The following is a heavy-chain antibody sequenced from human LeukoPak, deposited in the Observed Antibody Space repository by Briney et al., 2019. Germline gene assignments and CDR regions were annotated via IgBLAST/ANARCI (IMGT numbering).Heavy chain of an antibody. CDR2: IYPGDSDT. D-gene: IGHD3-22*01. CDR3: AIIYYYDSSGYHYSIFDY. J-gene: IGHJ4*02. V-gene: IGHV5-51*01. Sequence: GESLQISCKGSGYSFTSYWIGWVRQMPGKGLEWMGIIYPGDSDTRYSPSFQGQVTISADKSISTAYLQWSSLKASDTAMYYCAIIYYYDSSGYHYSIFDYWGQGTLVTASS. CDR1: GYSFTSYW.